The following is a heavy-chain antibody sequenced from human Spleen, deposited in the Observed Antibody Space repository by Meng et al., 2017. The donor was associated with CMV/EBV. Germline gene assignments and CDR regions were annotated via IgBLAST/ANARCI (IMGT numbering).Heavy chain of an antibody. CDR1: GYTFTSYG. CDR3: ARDLSPHSSSRTEALSFWDY. J-gene: IGHJ4*02. CDR2: ISAYNGNT. V-gene: IGHV1-18*01. Sequence: ASVKVSCKASGYTFTSYGISWVRQAPGQGLEWMGWISAYNGNTNYAQKLQGRVTMTTDTSTSTAYMELRSLRSDDTAVYYCARDLSPHSSSRTEALSFWDYWGQGTLVTVSS. D-gene: IGHD6-13*01.